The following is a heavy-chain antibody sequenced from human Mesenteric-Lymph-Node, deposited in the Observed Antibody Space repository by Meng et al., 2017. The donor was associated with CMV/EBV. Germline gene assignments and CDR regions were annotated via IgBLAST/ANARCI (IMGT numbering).Heavy chain of an antibody. J-gene: IGHJ4*02. CDR3: AHIMWQQLVFDY. CDR1: GFSLSTSGVG. D-gene: IGHD6-13*01. V-gene: IGHV2-5*02. CDR2: IYWDDDK. Sequence: TFCGFSLSTSGVGVGWIRQPPGKALEWLALIYWDDDKRYSPSLKSRLIITKDTSKNQVVLTMTNMDPVDTATHFCAHIMWQQLVFDYWGQGALVTVSS.